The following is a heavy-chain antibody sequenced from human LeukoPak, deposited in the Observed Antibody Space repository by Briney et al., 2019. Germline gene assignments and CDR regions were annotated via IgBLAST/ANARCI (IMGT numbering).Heavy chain of an antibody. CDR3: ARGVNGDSDF. Sequence: GGSLRLSCAASGFTFSASWMHWVRQGPGKGLMWVSRMNRDGSVTTYADPVKGRFTISRDNAKNTLYLQMNSLRVEDTAVYYCARGVNGDSDFWGQGTLATVSS. CDR2: MNRDGSVT. D-gene: IGHD4-17*01. J-gene: IGHJ4*02. CDR1: GFTFSASW. V-gene: IGHV3-74*01.